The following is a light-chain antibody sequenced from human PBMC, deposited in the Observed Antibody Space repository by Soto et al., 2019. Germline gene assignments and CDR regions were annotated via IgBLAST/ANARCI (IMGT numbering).Light chain of an antibody. CDR1: QSVSTY. CDR2: GSS. Sequence: IKMTQSPSSLSASVGDRATIPCRAGQSVSTYLNWYQQKPDKAPKLLIYGSSRLHTDVPSRFSGSGSAPDFALTISSLQPGDYATYYCQKYNRYSFGQGTKVDIK. V-gene: IGKV1-39*01. CDR3: QKYNRYS. J-gene: IGKJ1*01.